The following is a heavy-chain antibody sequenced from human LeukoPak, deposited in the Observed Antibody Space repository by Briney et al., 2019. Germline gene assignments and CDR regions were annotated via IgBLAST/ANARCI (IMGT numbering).Heavy chain of an antibody. V-gene: IGHV4-61*08. CDR1: GGSISSGDYY. CDR2: IYYSGST. CDR3: ARSLLKGWEPNGAFDI. D-gene: IGHD1-26*01. J-gene: IGHJ3*02. Sequence: PSETLSLTCTVSGGSISSGDYYWSWIRQPPGKGLEWIGYIYYSGSTNYNPSLKSRVTISVDTSKNQFSLKLSSVTAADTAVYYCARSLLKGWEPNGAFDIWGQGTMVTVSS.